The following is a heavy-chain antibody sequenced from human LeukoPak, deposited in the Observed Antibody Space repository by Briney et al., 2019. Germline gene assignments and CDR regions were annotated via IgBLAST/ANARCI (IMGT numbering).Heavy chain of an antibody. V-gene: IGHV3-7*04. J-gene: IGHJ4*02. CDR1: GFPFRDYI. CDR3: ARYGDDDTPGLN. D-gene: IGHD4-17*01. Sequence: PGGSLLLPCPAPGFPFRDYIMNWVRQAPGKGLEGMAKLKEEGSEKYYVESVKGRFTISRDNAKTSRYLQMNSLRVEDTALYYCARYGDDDTPGLNWGQGNLVTVSS. CDR2: LKEEGSEK.